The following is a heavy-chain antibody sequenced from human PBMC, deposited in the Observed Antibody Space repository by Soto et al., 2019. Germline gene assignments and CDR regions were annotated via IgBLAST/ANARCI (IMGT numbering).Heavy chain of an antibody. CDR2: IYYSGST. CDR1: GDSISNYY. D-gene: IGHD6-19*01. J-gene: IGHJ5*02. CDR3: ARLVAVAGTSDWFDP. Sequence: QVQLQESGPGLVKPSETLSLTCTVSGDSISNYYWSWIRQPPGKGLEWIGYIYYSGSTNYNPSLKSRVTISVDTSKKHFSLKLSSVTAADTAVYYCARLVAVAGTSDWFDPWGQGTLVTVSS. V-gene: IGHV4-59*08.